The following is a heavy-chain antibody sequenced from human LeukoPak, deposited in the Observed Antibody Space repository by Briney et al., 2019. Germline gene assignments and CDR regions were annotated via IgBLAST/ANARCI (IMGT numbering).Heavy chain of an antibody. Sequence: GGSLRLSCAASGFTFSSYSMNWVRQAPGKGLEWVSYISSSSSTIYYADSVKGRFTISRDNAKNSLYLQMNSLRAEDTAVYYCASENYYDSSGYSILGAEYFQHWGQGTLVTVSS. CDR2: ISSSSSTI. D-gene: IGHD3-22*01. J-gene: IGHJ1*01. CDR3: ASENYYDSSGYSILGAEYFQH. V-gene: IGHV3-48*01. CDR1: GFTFSSYS.